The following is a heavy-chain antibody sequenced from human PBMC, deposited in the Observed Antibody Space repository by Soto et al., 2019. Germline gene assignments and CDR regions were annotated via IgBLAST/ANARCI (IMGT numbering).Heavy chain of an antibody. V-gene: IGHV4-61*08. D-gene: IGHD1-20*01. Sequence: SETLSLTCAVSGGSISSGGYSWSWIRQPPGKGLEWIGYFFYSGSTNYNPSLKSRVTISVDTSKNQFSLKLSSVTAADTAVYYCARPTYNSGSPFDYWGQGTLVTVCS. CDR1: GGSISSGGYS. CDR3: ARPTYNSGSPFDY. CDR2: FFYSGST. J-gene: IGHJ4*02.